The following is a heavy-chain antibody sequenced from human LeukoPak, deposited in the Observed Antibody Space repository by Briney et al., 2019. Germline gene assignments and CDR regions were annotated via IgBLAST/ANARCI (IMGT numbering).Heavy chain of an antibody. CDR2: ISFDAKNN. CDR3: ARIVSPRGWYGGHLDS. J-gene: IGHJ4*02. D-gene: IGHD6-19*01. V-gene: IGHV3-30*03. Sequence: GGSLILSCAASGFTFSSYSMCWVRQAPGKGLEWVAVISFDAKNNYYTDSVKGRSTISRDNSKDTLYLQMTSLRIEDTAVYCARIVSPRGWYGGHLDSWGQGTLVTVSS. CDR1: GFTFSSYS.